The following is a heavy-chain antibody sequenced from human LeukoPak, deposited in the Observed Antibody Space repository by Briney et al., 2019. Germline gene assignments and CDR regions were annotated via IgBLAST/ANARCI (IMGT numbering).Heavy chain of an antibody. CDR3: TRMTTGHDY. CDR1: GVSFDDYY. J-gene: IGHJ4*02. D-gene: IGHD1-1*01. CDR2: INHSGYT. Sequence: SETLSLTCAVSGVSFDDYYWAWVRKPPGQGMEWIGEINHSGYTNDSPSLKSRVTLSIDTSRKQFSLNLRSVTVADAGTYYCTRMTTGHDYWGQGTLVTVSS. V-gene: IGHV4-34*01.